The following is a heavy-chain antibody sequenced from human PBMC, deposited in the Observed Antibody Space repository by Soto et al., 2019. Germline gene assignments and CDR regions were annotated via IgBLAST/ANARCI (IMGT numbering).Heavy chain of an antibody. Sequence: QVQLVQSGAEVKKPGSSVKVSCKASGGTFSSYTISWVRQAPGQGLEWMGRIIPILGIANYAQKFQGRVTITADKSTSTAYMGLSSLRSEDTAVYYCAGYCSGGSCDYWGQGTLVTVSS. V-gene: IGHV1-69*02. CDR3: AGYCSGGSCDY. CDR2: IIPILGIA. D-gene: IGHD2-15*01. CDR1: GGTFSSYT. J-gene: IGHJ4*02.